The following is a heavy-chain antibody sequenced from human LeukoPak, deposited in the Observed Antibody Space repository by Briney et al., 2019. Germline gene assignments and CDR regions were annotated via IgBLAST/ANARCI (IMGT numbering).Heavy chain of an antibody. Sequence: SVKVSCKASGGTFSGYAISWVRQAPGQGLEWMGGIIPIFGTANYAQKFQGRVTITADESTSTAYMELSSLRSEATAVYYCARALVPAAYSHFDYWGLGTLVTVSS. D-gene: IGHD2-2*01. CDR2: IIPIFGTA. J-gene: IGHJ4*02. CDR3: ARALVPAAYSHFDY. CDR1: GGTFSGYA. V-gene: IGHV1-69*13.